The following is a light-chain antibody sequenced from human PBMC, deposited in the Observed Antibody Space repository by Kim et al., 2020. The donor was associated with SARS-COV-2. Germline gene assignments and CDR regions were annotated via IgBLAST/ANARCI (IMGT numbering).Light chain of an antibody. CDR1: NSHIGSNP. J-gene: IGLJ3*02. CDR3: AVWDDSLNGRV. CDR2: SND. Sequence: GQRVTISCSGINSHIGSNPISWYQQAPGAAPKLLIYSNDRRPAGVPARFSGSKSGASASLAISGLQSEDEADYYCAVWDDSLNGRVFGGGTQLTVL. V-gene: IGLV1-44*01.